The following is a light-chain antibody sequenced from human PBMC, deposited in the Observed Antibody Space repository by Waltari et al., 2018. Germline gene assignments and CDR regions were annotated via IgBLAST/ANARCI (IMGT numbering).Light chain of an antibody. CDR3: QTGGHGTWV. CDR1: SGHSNNI. Sequence: QLVLTQSPSASASLGASIKLTCTLSSGHSNNIIAWLQQQQSERGPRSLMKVNSDGSHSRGDGNPDRFSGSSPGAERYLTNSSLQAGDEADYFCQTGGHGTWVFGGGTKLTVL. CDR2: VNSDGSH. J-gene: IGLJ3*02. V-gene: IGLV4-69*01.